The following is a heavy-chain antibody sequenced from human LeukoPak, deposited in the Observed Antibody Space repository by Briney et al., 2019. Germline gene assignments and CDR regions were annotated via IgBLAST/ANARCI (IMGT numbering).Heavy chain of an antibody. V-gene: IGHV4-59*12. Sequence: SETLSLTCTVSGGSISSYYWSWIRQPPGKGLEWIGYIYYSGSTNYNPSLKSRVTISVDTSKNQFSLKLSSVTAADTAVYYCARSHYYDSSELGFDPWGQGTLVTVSS. D-gene: IGHD3-22*01. J-gene: IGHJ5*02. CDR2: IYYSGST. CDR3: ARSHYYDSSELGFDP. CDR1: GGSISSYY.